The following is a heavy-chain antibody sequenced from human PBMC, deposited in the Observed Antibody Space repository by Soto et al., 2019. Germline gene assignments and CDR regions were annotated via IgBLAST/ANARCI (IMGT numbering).Heavy chain of an antibody. J-gene: IGHJ4*02. D-gene: IGHD2-2*01. CDR3: AKATLGYCSSTSCYAGFDY. Sequence: GGSLRLSCAASGFTVSSYAMSWVRQAPGKGLEWVSAISGSGGRRYYADSVEGRFTISRDNSKNTLDLQMNSLRTEDTAVYYCAKATLGYCSSTSCYAGFDYWGQGTLVTVSS. CDR1: GFTVSSYA. CDR2: ISGSGGRR. V-gene: IGHV3-23*01.